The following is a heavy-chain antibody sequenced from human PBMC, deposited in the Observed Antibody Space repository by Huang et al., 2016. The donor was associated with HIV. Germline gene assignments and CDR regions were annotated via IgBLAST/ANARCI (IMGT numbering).Heavy chain of an antibody. J-gene: IGHJ4*02. Sequence: QVQLVQSGAEVKRPGASLKVSCKTAGFTFTNYGFSWVRQAPGRGLGWLGWGGANSGDNNYEVKFEGRVSMTTDTTSGTAYMELRRLTSDDTATYYCVRESLYFGDFLFDHWGQGTPVTVSA. D-gene: IGHD3-10*01. CDR2: GGANSGDN. CDR1: GFTFTNYG. CDR3: VRESLYFGDFLFDH. V-gene: IGHV1-18*04.